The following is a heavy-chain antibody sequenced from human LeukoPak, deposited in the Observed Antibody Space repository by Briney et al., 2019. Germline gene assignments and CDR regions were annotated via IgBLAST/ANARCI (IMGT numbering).Heavy chain of an antibody. J-gene: IGHJ5*02. D-gene: IGHD3-22*01. V-gene: IGHV3-23*01. CDR2: ITSGAST. CDR3: AKDQYYTMIA. CDR1: GFTFSTYA. Sequence: GGSLRLTCAASGFTFSTYAMNWVRQAPGKGLEWVSTITSGASTYYADSVKGRFTISRDNSKNTLYLQMSSLRAVDTAVYYCAKDQYYTMIAWGQGTLVTVSS.